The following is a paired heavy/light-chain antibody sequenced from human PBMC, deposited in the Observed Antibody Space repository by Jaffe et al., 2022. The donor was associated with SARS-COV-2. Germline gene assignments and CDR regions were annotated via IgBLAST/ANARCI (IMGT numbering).Heavy chain of an antibody. J-gene: IGHJ6*03. CDR1: GGTFSSYA. V-gene: IGHV1-69*01. Sequence: QVQLVQSGAEVKKPGSSVKVSCKASGGTFSSYAISWVRQAPGQGLEWMGGIIPIFGTANYAQKFQGRVTITADESTSTAYMELSSLRSEDTAVYYCARVGQLERRPGPSYYYYYMDVWGKGTTVTVSS. D-gene: IGHD1-1*01. CDR3: ARVGQLERRPGPSYYYYYMDV. CDR2: IIPIFGTA.
Light chain of an antibody. V-gene: IGLV3-21*04. J-gene: IGLJ2*01. CDR3: QVWDSSSHVV. CDR2: YDS. Sequence: SYVLTQPPSVSVAPGKTARITCGGNNIGSKSVHWYQQKPGQAPVLVIYYDSDRPSGIPERFSGSNSGNTATLTISRVEAGDEADYYCQVWDSSSHVVFGGGTKLTVL. CDR1: NIGSKS.